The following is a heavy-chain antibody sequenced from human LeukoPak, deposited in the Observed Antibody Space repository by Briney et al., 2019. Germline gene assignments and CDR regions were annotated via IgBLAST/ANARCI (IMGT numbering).Heavy chain of an antibody. J-gene: IGHJ4*02. CDR1: GFTFSSYG. V-gene: IGHV3-33*01. CDR2: IWYDGSNK. Sequence: GGSLRLSCGASGFTFSSYGMHWVRQAPGKGLEWVAVIWYDGSNKYYADSVKGRITISRDNSKNTLYLQMNSLRAEDTAVYYCASSRFGYFDYWGQGTLVTVSS. CDR3: ASSRFGYFDY. D-gene: IGHD3-16*01.